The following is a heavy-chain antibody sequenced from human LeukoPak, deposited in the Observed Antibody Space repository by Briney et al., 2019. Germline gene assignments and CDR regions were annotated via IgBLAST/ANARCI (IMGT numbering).Heavy chain of an antibody. J-gene: IGHJ4*02. CDR3: ARGRDYYDSSGYYYPSYFDY. D-gene: IGHD3-22*01. CDR2: INHSGST. V-gene: IGHV4-34*01. CDR1: GGSFSGYY. Sequence: PSETLSLTCAVYGGSFSGYYWSWIRQPPGKGLEWIGEINHSGSTNYNPSLKSRVTISVDTSKNQFSLKLSSVTAADTAVYYCARGRDYYDSSGYYYPSYFDYWGQGTLVTVSS.